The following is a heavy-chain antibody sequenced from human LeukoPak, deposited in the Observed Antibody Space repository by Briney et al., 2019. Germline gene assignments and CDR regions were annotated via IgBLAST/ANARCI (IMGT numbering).Heavy chain of an antibody. V-gene: IGHV4-59*08. Sequence: SETLSLTCTVSGASISSYYWSWVRQPPGGGLDWIGDIYYTGSSIYSPSLKSRVTLSVDTSKNQFSLSLTSVTAADTAVYYCARHRRLTDSFHPFGPWGQGTLVTVSS. J-gene: IGHJ5*02. D-gene: IGHD1-14*01. CDR3: ARHRRLTDSFHPFGP. CDR2: IYYTGSS. CDR1: GASISSYY.